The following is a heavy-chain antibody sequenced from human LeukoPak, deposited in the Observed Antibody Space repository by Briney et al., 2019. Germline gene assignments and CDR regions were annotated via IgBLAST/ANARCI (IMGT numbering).Heavy chain of an antibody. D-gene: IGHD3-10*01. J-gene: IGHJ4*02. CDR3: ANLWFGETK. V-gene: IGHV3-30*18. Sequence: GGSLRLCCAASGFTFSSYGMHWVRQAPGKGLEWVAVISYDGSNKYYADSVKGRFTISRDNSKNTLYLQMNSLRAEDTAVYYCANLWFGETKWGQGTLVTVSS. CDR2: ISYDGSNK. CDR1: GFTFSSYG.